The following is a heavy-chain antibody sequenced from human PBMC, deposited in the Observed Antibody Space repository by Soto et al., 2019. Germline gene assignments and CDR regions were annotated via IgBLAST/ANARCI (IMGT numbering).Heavy chain of an antibody. CDR2: ITPGGDYT. V-gene: IGHV3-23*01. CDR3: ARPDETGGSYIPFDY. J-gene: IGHJ4*02. CDR1: GFTFSIYT. D-gene: IGHD2-8*02. Sequence: EVQLLESGGGLVQPGGSLRLSCAASGFTFSIYTMSWVRLAPGKGLEWVSAITPGGDYTPHADSVKGRFTISRDNSKNTLYMQMNSLRAEDTAVYYCARPDETGGSYIPFDYWGQGTLVTVSS.